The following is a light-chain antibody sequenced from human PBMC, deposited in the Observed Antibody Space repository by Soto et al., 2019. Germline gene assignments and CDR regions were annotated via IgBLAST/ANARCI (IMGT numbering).Light chain of an antibody. CDR1: QSLLHSDGKTY. J-gene: IGKJ2*01. Sequence: DFVMTQTPLSLSVAPGQPASISCKSSQSLLHSDGKTYLHWYLQKPGQSPLLLIYEVFSRFSGVPDRFSGSWSGTDFTLKISRVEAEDVGLYYWIQGILYTFGQGTKVEIK. CDR2: EVF. CDR3: IQGILYT. V-gene: IGKV2-29*01.